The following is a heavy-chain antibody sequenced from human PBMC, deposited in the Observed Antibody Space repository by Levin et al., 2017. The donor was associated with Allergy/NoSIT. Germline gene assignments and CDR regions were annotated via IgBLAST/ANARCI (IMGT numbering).Heavy chain of an antibody. CDR1: GFTFSDNY. CDR3: ARDPGGSYDY. Sequence: GESLKISCAASGFTFSDNYMSWIRQAPGKGLEWVSSISGSLTTIKYADSVEGRFTISWDNTKKSLYLQMNSLRVEDTAVYYCARDPGGSYDYCGQGTLVTVSS. D-gene: IGHD1-26*01. V-gene: IGHV3-11*01. CDR2: ISGSLTTI. J-gene: IGHJ4*02.